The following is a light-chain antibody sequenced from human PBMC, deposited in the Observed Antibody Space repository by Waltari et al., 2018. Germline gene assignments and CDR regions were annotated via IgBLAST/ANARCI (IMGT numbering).Light chain of an antibody. J-gene: IGKJ1*01. CDR3: QQYNNWPPWT. Sequence: EIVMTQSPATLSVSPGEGATLSCRASQNINSNLAWYQQQPGQTPRLLIYGASTRAIGIPARFSCSGSGTEFTLTISSLQSEDFALYYCQQYNNWPPWTFGQGTKVEIK. V-gene: IGKV3D-15*01. CDR1: QNINSN. CDR2: GAS.